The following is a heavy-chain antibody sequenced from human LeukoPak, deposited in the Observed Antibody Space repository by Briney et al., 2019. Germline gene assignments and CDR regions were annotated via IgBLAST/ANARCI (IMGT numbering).Heavy chain of an antibody. CDR3: ASHGPYCSGGSCFDY. Sequence: SETLSLTCTVSGGSISSYYWGWIRQPPGKGLEWIGYIYYSGSTNYNPSLKSRVTISVDTSKNQFSLKLSSVTAADTAVYYCASHGPYCSGGSCFDYWGQGTLVTVSS. J-gene: IGHJ4*02. CDR1: GGSISSYY. D-gene: IGHD2-15*01. V-gene: IGHV4-59*01. CDR2: IYYSGST.